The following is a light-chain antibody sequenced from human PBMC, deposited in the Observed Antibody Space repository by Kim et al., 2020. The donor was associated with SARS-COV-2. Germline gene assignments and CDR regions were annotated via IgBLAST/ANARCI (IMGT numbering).Light chain of an antibody. Sequence: GQSVTISCTGTSSDDGGYNYVSWYQQHPGKAPKLMIYEVSKRPSGVPDRFSGSKSGNTASLTVSGLQAEDEADYYCSSYAGSNNLVFGGGTQLTVL. CDR1: SSDDGGYNY. J-gene: IGLJ3*02. V-gene: IGLV2-8*01. CDR2: EVS. CDR3: SSYAGSNNLV.